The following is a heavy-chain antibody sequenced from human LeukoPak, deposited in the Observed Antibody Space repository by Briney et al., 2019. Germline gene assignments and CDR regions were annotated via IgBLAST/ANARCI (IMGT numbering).Heavy chain of an antibody. J-gene: IGHJ4*02. V-gene: IGHV3-11*01. CDR3: ARVSWRVVSILDF. D-gene: IGHD4-23*01. CDR2: IYSGSSI. CDR1: GFTFSDFY. Sequence: GGSLRLSCAASGFTFSDFYFNWIRQTPGKGLEWVSYIYSGSSIHYAASLKGRFTICRDNAWNSLSLQMNNLRVDGTAVYYCARVSWRVVSILDFWGEGILVPVSS.